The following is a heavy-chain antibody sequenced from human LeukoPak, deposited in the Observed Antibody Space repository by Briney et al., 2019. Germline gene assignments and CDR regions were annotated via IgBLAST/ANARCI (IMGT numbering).Heavy chain of an antibody. CDR2: IYYSGST. V-gene: IGHV4-39*07. J-gene: IGHJ5*02. D-gene: IGHD6-13*01. Sequence: PSETLSLTCTVSGGSISSSSYYWGWIRQPPGKGLEWIGSIYYSGSTYYNPSLKSRVTISVDTSKNQFSLKLSSVTAVDTAVYYCARVGVAAAGSNWFDPWGQGTLVTVSS. CDR3: ARVGVAAAGSNWFDP. CDR1: GGSISSSSYY.